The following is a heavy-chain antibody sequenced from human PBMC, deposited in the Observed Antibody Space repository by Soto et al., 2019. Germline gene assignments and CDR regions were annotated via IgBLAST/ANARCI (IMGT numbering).Heavy chain of an antibody. CDR1: GFTFSSYG. D-gene: IGHD3-10*01. Sequence: GGSLRLSCAASGFTFSSYGMHWVRQAPGKGLEWVAVISYDGSNKYYADSVKGRFTISRDNSKNTLYLQMNSLRAEDTAVYYCAMGYYYDSGSYPQFDYWGQGT. CDR2: ISYDGSNK. V-gene: IGHV3-30*03. CDR3: AMGYYYDSGSYPQFDY. J-gene: IGHJ4*02.